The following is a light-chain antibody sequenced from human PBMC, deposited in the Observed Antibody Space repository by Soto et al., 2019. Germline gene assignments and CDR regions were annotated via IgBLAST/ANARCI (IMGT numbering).Light chain of an antibody. CDR3: QQYGSSPFT. CDR2: DAS. Sequence: EIVLTQSPGTLSLSPGERATLSCRASQSLRRTYLAWYQQKPGQAPRLLIYDASTRATGIPDRFSGRGSGTDFTLTISRVEPEDFAVYYCQQYGSSPFTFGGGTKVEIK. V-gene: IGKV3-20*01. J-gene: IGKJ4*01. CDR1: QSLRRTY.